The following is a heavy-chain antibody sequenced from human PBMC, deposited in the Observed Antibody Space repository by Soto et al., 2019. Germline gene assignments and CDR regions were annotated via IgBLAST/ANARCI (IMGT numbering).Heavy chain of an antibody. D-gene: IGHD3-3*01. CDR3: AKDLPTERYYDFWSGRGYYFDY. J-gene: IGHJ4*02. CDR2: ISGSGGST. Sequence: GGSLRLSCAASGFTFSSYAMSWVRQAPGKGLEWVSAISGSGGSTYYADSVKGRFTISRDNSKNTLYLQMNSLRAEDTAVYYCAKDLPTERYYDFWSGRGYYFDYWGQGTLVTVSS. V-gene: IGHV3-23*01. CDR1: GFTFSSYA.